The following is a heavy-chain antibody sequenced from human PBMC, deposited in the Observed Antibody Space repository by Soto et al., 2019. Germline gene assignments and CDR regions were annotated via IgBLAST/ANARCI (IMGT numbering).Heavy chain of an antibody. CDR1: GFSLSTSGVG. CDR2: IYGDDDK. CDR3: THRKCGGDCSNWYFDL. J-gene: IGHJ2*01. Sequence: QITLKESGPTLVKPTQTLTLTCTFSGFSLSTSGVGVGWILQPPGKALEWLALIYGDDDKRYSPSLKSRATITWDTSKTHVTLTTYDKDPVDTATCYCTHRKCGGDCSNWYFDLWGRGTLVTVSS. D-gene: IGHD2-21*02. V-gene: IGHV2-5*02.